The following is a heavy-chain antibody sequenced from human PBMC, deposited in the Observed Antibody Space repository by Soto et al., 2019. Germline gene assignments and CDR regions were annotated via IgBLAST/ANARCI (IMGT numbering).Heavy chain of an antibody. Sequence: QITLKESGPTLVKPTQTLTLTCTFSGFSLSTSGVGVGWIRQPPGKALEWLALIYWNDDKRYSPSLKSRLTITQETSKNQVGLTMTNMDPVDTATYYCAHSPLNYDFWSGYYGGSWFDPWGQGTLVTVSS. CDR2: IYWNDDK. D-gene: IGHD3-3*01. CDR1: GFSLSTSGVG. J-gene: IGHJ5*02. CDR3: AHSPLNYDFWSGYYGGSWFDP. V-gene: IGHV2-5*01.